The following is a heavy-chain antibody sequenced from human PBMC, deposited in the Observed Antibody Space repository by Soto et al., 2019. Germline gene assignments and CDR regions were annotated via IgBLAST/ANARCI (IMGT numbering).Heavy chain of an antibody. CDR1: GGSISSYY. CDR2: IYYSGST. CDR3: AGGYSSSWYKGVTFDY. V-gene: IGHV4-59*01. J-gene: IGHJ4*02. Sequence: SETLSLTCTVSGGSISSYYWSWIRQPPGKGLEWIGYIYYSGSTNYNPSLKSRVTISVDTSKNQFSLKLSSVTAAGTAVYYCAGGYSSSWYKGVTFDYCGQGIMVTVSS. D-gene: IGHD6-13*01.